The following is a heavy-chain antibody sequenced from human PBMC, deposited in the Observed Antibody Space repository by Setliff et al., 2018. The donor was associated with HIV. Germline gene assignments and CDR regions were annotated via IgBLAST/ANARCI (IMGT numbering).Heavy chain of an antibody. CDR3: ARDAVPHYYDRSGPS. CDR2: IYSGGTT. Sequence: SETLSLTCTVSGGSISSSSYYWGWIRPPPGKGLEWIGNIYSGGTTYYNSSLRSRVTISVDTSKNQFSLKLNSVTAADTAVYYCARDAVPHYYDRSGPSWDPGTLVTVSS. D-gene: IGHD3-22*01. J-gene: IGHJ5*02. V-gene: IGHV4-39*07. CDR1: GGSISSSSYY.